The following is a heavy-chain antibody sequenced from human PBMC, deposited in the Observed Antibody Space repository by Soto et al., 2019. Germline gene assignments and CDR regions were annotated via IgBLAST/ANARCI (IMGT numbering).Heavy chain of an antibody. CDR1: GFTFSDYY. D-gene: IGHD2-15*01. CDR2: ISSGGSTI. J-gene: IGHJ4*02. Sequence: QVQLVESGGGLVQPGESLRLSCVTSGFTFSDYYMSWIRQAPGKGLEWLSYISSGGSTIYYADSVEGRFTISRDNAKNSVYLQLNSLRVDDTAVYYCARGGDTYWHWGQGTLVTVSS. V-gene: IGHV3-11*01. CDR3: ARGGDTYWH.